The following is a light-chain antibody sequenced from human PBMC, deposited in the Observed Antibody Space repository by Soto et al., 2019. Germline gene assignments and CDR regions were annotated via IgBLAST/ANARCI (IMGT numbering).Light chain of an antibody. CDR2: GAS. Sequence: EIVMTQSPATLSVSPGERATLSCRASQSISSNLAWYQQKPGQAPRLLIYGASTRATGFPARFSGSGSATEFTLTISSLQSEDFAVYYCQQFHNWPYTFGQGTKLEI. CDR1: QSISSN. CDR3: QQFHNWPYT. V-gene: IGKV3-15*01. J-gene: IGKJ2*01.